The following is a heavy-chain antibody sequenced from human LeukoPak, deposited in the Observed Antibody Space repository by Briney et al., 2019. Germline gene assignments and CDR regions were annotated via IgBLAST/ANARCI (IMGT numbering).Heavy chain of an antibody. CDR3: AREGNTYCGGDCYSDY. CDR1: GYTFTSYD. D-gene: IGHD2-21*02. CDR2: MNPNSGNT. J-gene: IGHJ4*02. Sequence: ASVTVSCTASGYTFTSYDINWVRQATGQGLEWMGWMNPNSGNTGYAQKFQGRVTMTRNTSISTAYMELSSLRSEDTAVYYCAREGNTYCGGDCYSDYWGQGTLVTVSS. V-gene: IGHV1-8*01.